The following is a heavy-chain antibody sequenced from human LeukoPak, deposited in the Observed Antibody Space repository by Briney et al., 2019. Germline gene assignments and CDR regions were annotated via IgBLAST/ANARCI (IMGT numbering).Heavy chain of an antibody. V-gene: IGHV3-23*01. CDR3: AKDRGGGYDYVWGSYRYSYSYYYYGMDV. J-gene: IGHJ6*02. CDR2: ISGSGGST. D-gene: IGHD3-16*02. Sequence: GGSLRLSCAASGFTFSSYAMSWVRQAPGKGLEWVSVISGSGGSTYYADSVKGRFTISRDNSKNTLYLQMNSLRAEDTAVYYCAKDRGGGYDYVWGSYRYSYSYYYYGMDVWGQGTTVTVSS. CDR1: GFTFSSYA.